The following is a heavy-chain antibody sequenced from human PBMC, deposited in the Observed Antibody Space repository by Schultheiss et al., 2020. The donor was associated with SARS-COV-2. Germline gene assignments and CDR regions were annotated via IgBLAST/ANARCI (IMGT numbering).Heavy chain of an antibody. J-gene: IGHJ6*02. Sequence: GGSLRLSCAASGFTFSSYWMLWVRQAPGKGLVWVSRINSDGSSTSYADSVKGRFTISRDNAKNTLYLQMNSLRAEDTAVYYCAKGVAHYYYYGMDVWGQGTTVTVSS. D-gene: IGHD5/OR15-5a*01. CDR3: AKGVAHYYYYGMDV. V-gene: IGHV3-74*01. CDR2: INSDGSST. CDR1: GFTFSSYW.